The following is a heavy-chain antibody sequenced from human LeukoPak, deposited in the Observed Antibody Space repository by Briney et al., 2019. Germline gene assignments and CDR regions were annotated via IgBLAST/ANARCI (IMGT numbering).Heavy chain of an antibody. J-gene: IGHJ4*02. Sequence: PSETLSLTCTVSGASISSNNYYWGWVRQPPGKGLEWIGNIYSSGNTYYNASLKSRVTIYIDTSKNQFSLNLSSVTAADTAVYYCARWDYYDSSGYYLAFDYWGQGTLVTVSS. D-gene: IGHD3-22*01. CDR2: IYSSGNT. CDR3: ARWDYYDSSGYYLAFDY. V-gene: IGHV4-39*01. CDR1: GASISSNNYY.